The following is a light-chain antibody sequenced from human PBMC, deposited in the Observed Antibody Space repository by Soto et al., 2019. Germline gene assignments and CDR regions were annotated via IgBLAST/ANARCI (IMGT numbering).Light chain of an antibody. CDR3: MQTLQTPLT. Sequence: DVVMAQSPLSLPVTLGQPASISCRSSQSLLHYNGNNYLGWYLQRPGQSPQVLIYLGSNRASGVPDRFSGSGSGTDFTLKISRVETEDVGVYYCMQTLQTPLTFGQGTRLEIK. V-gene: IGKV2-28*01. CDR2: LGS. J-gene: IGKJ5*01. CDR1: QSLLHYNGNNY.